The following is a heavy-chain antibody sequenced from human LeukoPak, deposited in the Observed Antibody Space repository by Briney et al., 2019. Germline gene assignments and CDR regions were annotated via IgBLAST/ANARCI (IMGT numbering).Heavy chain of an antibody. CDR1: GGSISSYY. CDR2: IYYSGST. J-gene: IGHJ4*02. D-gene: IGHD2-15*01. CDR3: ARAGSGGGYFDY. Sequence: SETLSLTCTVPGGSISSYYWSWIRQPPGKGLELIGYIYYSGSTNYNPSLKSRVTISVDTSKNQFSLKLSSVTAADTAVYYCARAGSGGGYFDYWGQGTLVTVSS. V-gene: IGHV4-59*01.